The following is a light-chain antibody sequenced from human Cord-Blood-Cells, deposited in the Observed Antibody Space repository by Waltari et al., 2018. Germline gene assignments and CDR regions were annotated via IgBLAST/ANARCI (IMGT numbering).Light chain of an antibody. J-gene: IGKJ4*01. CDR1: QSVSSN. V-gene: IGKV3-15*01. Sequence: EIVMTQSPATLXVSPGERATLSCRASQSVSSNLAWYQQKPGQAPRLLIYGASTRATGIPARFSGSGSGTEFTLTISSLQSEDFAVYYCQQYNNWPPLTFXXGXXXE. CDR3: QQYNNWPPLT. CDR2: GAS.